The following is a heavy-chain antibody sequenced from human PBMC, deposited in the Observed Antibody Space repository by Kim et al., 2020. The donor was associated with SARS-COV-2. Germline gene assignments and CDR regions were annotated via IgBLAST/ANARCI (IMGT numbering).Heavy chain of an antibody. CDR2: ISGSGGST. J-gene: IGHJ4*02. CDR3: AKEPETYYDFWSGLVPHFDY. Sequence: GGSLRLSCAASGFTFSSYAMSWVRQAPGKGLEWVSAISGSGGSTYYADSVKGRFTISRDNSKNTLYLQMNSLRAEDTAVYYCAKEPETYYDFWSGLVPHFDYWGQGTLVTVSS. CDR1: GFTFSSYA. V-gene: IGHV3-23*01. D-gene: IGHD3-3*01.